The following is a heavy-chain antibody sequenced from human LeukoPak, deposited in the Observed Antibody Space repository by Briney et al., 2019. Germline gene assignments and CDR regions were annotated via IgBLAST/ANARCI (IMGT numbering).Heavy chain of an antibody. CDR2: IYPGDSDT. Sequence: GESLKISCQGSGYSFTSYWIGWVRQMPGKGLEWMGIIYPGDSDTRYRLSFQGQVTISADKSISTAYLQWSSLKASDTAMYYCARRGYSFEYFDYWGQGTLATVSS. D-gene: IGHD5-18*01. CDR3: ARRGYSFEYFDY. J-gene: IGHJ4*02. V-gene: IGHV5-51*01. CDR1: GYSFTSYW.